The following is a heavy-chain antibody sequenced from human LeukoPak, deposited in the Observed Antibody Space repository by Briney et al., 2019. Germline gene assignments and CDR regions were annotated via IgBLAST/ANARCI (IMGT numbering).Heavy chain of an antibody. CDR2: ISGSGGST. CDR3: AKEGRITASSGWFPDYYYYYYMDV. J-gene: IGHJ6*03. CDR1: GFTFSSYG. D-gene: IGHD6-19*01. Sequence: GGSLRLSCAASGFTFSSYGMSWVRQAPGKGLEWVSAISGSGGSTYYADSVKGRFTISRDNSKNTLYLQMNSLRAEDTAVYYCAKEGRITASSGWFPDYYYYYYMDVWGKGTTVTISS. V-gene: IGHV3-23*01.